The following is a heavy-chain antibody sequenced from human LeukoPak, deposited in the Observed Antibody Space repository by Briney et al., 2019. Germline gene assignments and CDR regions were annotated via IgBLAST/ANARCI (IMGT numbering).Heavy chain of an antibody. CDR2: IYYSGST. CDR3: ARGPVTMVRGVFFRFDP. V-gene: IGHV4-31*03. CDR1: GGSISSGGYY. D-gene: IGHD3-10*01. Sequence: PSQTLSLTCTVSGGSISSGGYYWSWIRQHPGKGLEWIGYIYYSGSTYYNPSLKSRVTISVDTSKNQFSLKLSSVTAADTAVYYCARGPVTMVRGVFFRFDPWGQGTLVTVSS. J-gene: IGHJ5*02.